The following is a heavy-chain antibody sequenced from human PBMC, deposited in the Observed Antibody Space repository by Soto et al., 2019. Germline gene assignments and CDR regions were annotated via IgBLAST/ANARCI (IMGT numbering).Heavy chain of an antibody. CDR2: ISSGSSYI. V-gene: IGHV3-21*01. J-gene: IGHJ5*02. Sequence: GGSLRLSCAVSGFTFSSYSMNWVRQAPGKGLEWVSSISSGSSYIFYADSVKGRFTISRDNAKKSLYLQMNSLRAEDTAVYYCARDAYNWNYLDVFDPWGQGTLVTVSS. CDR1: GFTFSSYS. D-gene: IGHD1-7*01. CDR3: ARDAYNWNYLDVFDP.